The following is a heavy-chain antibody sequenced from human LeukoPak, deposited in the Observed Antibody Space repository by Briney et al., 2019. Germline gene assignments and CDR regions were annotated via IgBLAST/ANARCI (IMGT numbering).Heavy chain of an antibody. D-gene: IGHD6-13*01. Sequence: GGSLRLSCAASGFTFSSYAMHWVRQAPGKGLEWVAVISYDGSNKYYADSVKGRFTISRDNSKNTLYLQMNSLRSDDTAVYYCARDLPRGDSGYSSSWTSYYYGMDVWGQGTTVTVSS. CDR3: ARDLPRGDSGYSSSWTSYYYGMDV. J-gene: IGHJ6*02. CDR1: GFTFSSYA. CDR2: ISYDGSNK. V-gene: IGHV3-30-3*01.